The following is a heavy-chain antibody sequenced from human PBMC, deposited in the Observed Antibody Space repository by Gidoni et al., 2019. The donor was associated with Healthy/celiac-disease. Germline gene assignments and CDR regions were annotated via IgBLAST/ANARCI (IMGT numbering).Heavy chain of an antibody. V-gene: IGHV3-49*04. CDR3: TRGIYYGSGSYPYYFDY. Sequence: VQLVEYGGGLVQYGRSLSLSCTASGFPFAVYAISWVRQAPGKGLEWVGFIRSKAYGGTTEYAASVKGRFTISRDDSKSIAYLQMNSLKTEDTAVYYCTRGIYYGSGSYPYYFDYWGQGTLVTVSS. CDR2: IRSKAYGGTT. D-gene: IGHD3-10*01. CDR1: GFPFAVYA. J-gene: IGHJ4*02.